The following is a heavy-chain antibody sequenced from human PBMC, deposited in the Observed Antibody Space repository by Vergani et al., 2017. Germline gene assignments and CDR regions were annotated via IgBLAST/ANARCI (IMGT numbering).Heavy chain of an antibody. Sequence: QLQLQESGPGLVKPSETLSLTCTVSGGSISSSSYYWGWIRQPPGKGLEWLGSIYYSGSPYYNPSLKSRVTISVDTSKNQFARKLSSVTAADKAVYYCARRDAFDIWGQGTMVTVSS. CDR1: GGSISSSSYY. J-gene: IGHJ3*02. CDR2: IYYSGSP. CDR3: ARRDAFDI. V-gene: IGHV4-39*01.